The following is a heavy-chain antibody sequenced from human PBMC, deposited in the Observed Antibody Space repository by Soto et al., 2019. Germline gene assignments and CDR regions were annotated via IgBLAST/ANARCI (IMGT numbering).Heavy chain of an antibody. CDR2: ISAYNGNT. CDR3: ALQPYGGNSGADY. D-gene: IGHD4-17*01. J-gene: IGHJ4*02. CDR1: GYTFTSYG. Sequence: ASVKASCKASGYTFTSYGISWVRHAPGQGLEWMGWISAYNGNTNYAQKLQGRVTMTTDTSTSTAYMELRSLRSDDTVVYYCALQPYGGNSGADYWGQGTLVTVSS. V-gene: IGHV1-18*01.